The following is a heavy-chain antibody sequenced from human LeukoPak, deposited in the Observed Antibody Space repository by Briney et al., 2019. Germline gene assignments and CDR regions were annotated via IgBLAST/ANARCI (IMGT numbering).Heavy chain of an antibody. CDR3: ERLYSNSSGRALDY. Sequence: GGSLSLSCAASGFTFSSYEMRWVRLAPGRGLEWVSYIISSSSNIYYAYSVKGTFTISRDNVKTSLFLQMNSLRAEDTAVYYCERLYSNSSGRALDYWGQGNLVTVSS. CDR2: IISSSSNI. V-gene: IGHV3-48*03. CDR1: GFTFSSYE. D-gene: IGHD6-6*01. J-gene: IGHJ4*02.